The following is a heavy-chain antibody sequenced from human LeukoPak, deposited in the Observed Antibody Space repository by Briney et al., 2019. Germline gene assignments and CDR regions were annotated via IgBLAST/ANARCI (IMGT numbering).Heavy chain of an antibody. J-gene: IGHJ4*02. CDR3: AKDSLVRSPYYYGSGSYHDY. V-gene: IGHV3-9*01. CDR2: ISWNSGSI. D-gene: IGHD3-10*01. CDR1: GFTFDDYA. Sequence: PGGSLRLSCAASGFTFDDYAMHWVRQAPGKGLEWVSGISWNSGSIGYADSVKGRFTISRDNAKNSLYLQMNSLRAEDTALYYCAKDSLVRSPYYYGSGSYHDYWGQGTLVTVSS.